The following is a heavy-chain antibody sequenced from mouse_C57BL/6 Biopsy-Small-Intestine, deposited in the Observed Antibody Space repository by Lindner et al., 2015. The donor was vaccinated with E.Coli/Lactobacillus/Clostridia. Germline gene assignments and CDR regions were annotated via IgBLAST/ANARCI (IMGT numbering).Heavy chain of an antibody. Sequence: VQLQESGPELVKPGASVKLSCKATGYTFTGYWIEWVKQRPGHGLEWIGEILPGSCSTNYNEKFKGKATLTVNKSSSTAYMELRSLTSEDSAVYYCAEGYYGNSGFAYWGQGTTLTVSS. CDR1: GYTFTGYW. D-gene: IGHD2-1*01. CDR2: ILPGSCST. CDR3: AEGYYGNSGFAY. J-gene: IGHJ2*01. V-gene: IGHV1-9*01.